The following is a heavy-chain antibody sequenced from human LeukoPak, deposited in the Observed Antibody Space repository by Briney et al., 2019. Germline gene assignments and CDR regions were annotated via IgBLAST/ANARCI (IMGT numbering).Heavy chain of an antibody. Sequence: SETLSLTCTVSGGSISSYYWSWIRQPPGKGLEWIGYIYYSGSTNYNPSLKSRVTISVDTSKNQFSLKLSSVTAADTAVYHCAGPRIFFDYWGQGTLVTVSS. CDR3: AGPRIFFDY. CDR2: IYYSGST. V-gene: IGHV4-59*01. J-gene: IGHJ4*02. D-gene: IGHD3-3*01. CDR1: GGSISSYY.